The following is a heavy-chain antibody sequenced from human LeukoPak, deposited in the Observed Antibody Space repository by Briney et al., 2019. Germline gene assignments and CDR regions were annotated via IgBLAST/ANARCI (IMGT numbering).Heavy chain of an antibody. V-gene: IGHV1-2*02. J-gene: IGHJ4*02. CDR3: ASPYYDSSGYENFDY. Sequence: GASVKVSCKASGYTFTGYYMHWVRQAPGQGLEWMGWINPNSGGTNYAQKFQGRVTMTRDTSISTAYMELSRLRSDDTAVYYCASPYYDSSGYENFDYWGQGTLVTVSS. CDR1: GYTFTGYY. CDR2: INPNSGGT. D-gene: IGHD3-22*01.